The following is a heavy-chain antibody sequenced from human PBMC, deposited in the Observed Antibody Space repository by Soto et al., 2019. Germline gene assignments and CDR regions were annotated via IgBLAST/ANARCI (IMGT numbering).Heavy chain of an antibody. V-gene: IGHV3-23*01. CDR1: GFTFSTYA. CDR2: VTNSGSNT. CDR3: AKDLAATATGDSFDI. D-gene: IGHD1-1*01. J-gene: IGHJ3*02. Sequence: EVQLLESGGGLVQPGGSLRLSCAASGFTFSTYAMTWVRQAPGKGLEWVSSVTNSGSNTYHADSVKGRFTISRDNSKNMLFLQMNSLRAEETALYYCAKDLAATATGDSFDIWGQGTMVTVSS.